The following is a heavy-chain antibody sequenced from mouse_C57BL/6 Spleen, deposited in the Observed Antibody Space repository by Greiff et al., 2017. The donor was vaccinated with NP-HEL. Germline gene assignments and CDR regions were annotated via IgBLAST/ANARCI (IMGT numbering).Heavy chain of an antibody. CDR2: FYPGSGSI. Sequence: VHLVESGAELVKPGASVKLSCKASGYTFTEYTIHWVKQRSGQGLEWIGWFYPGSGSIKYNEKFKDKATLTADKSSSTVYMELSRLTSEDSAVYFCARQNDGYYHAWFAYWGQGTLVTVSA. D-gene: IGHD2-3*01. J-gene: IGHJ3*01. CDR3: ARQNDGYYHAWFAY. CDR1: GYTFTEYT. V-gene: IGHV1-62-2*01.